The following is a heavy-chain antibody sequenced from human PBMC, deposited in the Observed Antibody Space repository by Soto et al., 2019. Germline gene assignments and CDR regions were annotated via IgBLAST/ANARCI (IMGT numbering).Heavy chain of an antibody. CDR2: ISHTDERT. Sequence: GGSLRLSCAASGFTFSYFYMNLVRQAPGKGLERVSFISHTDERTDYADSVKGRFTISRDNARNTLYLQMDSLRVEDTAVYDCVTYSWNYDISSGDSWGQGALVTVSS. CDR3: VTYSWNYDISSGDS. V-gene: IGHV3-48*03. J-gene: IGHJ4*02. CDR1: GFTFSYFY. D-gene: IGHD1-7*01.